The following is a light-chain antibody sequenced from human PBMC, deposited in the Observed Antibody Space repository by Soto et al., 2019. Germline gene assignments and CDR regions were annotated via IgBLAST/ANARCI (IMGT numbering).Light chain of an antibody. J-gene: IGLJ1*01. CDR1: SSNVGAYNF. CDR2: DDD. CDR3: GSWDSSLSAYV. Sequence: QSALTQPASVSGSPGQSITISCTGTSSNVGAYNFVSWYQQFPGKAPKLIIYDDDKRPSGIPDRFSGSKSGTSATLGITGFQTGDEADYYCGSWDSSLSAYVFATGTKLTVL. V-gene: IGLV1-51*01.